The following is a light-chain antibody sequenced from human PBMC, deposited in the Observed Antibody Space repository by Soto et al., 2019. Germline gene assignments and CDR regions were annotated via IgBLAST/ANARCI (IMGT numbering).Light chain of an antibody. J-gene: IGKJ4*01. CDR3: QQADSFPLT. Sequence: DIQMTQAPSSVSASVGDRVTITCRASQGISSWVAWYQQKTGKAPKLLIYAASSLQSGVPSRFSGSGSGTDFTLTISSLQPEDFATYYCQQADSFPLTLGGGTTVEIK. CDR2: AAS. CDR1: QGISSW. V-gene: IGKV1-12*01.